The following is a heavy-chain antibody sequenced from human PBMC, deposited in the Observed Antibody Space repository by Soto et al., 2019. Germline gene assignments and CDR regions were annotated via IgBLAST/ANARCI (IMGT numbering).Heavy chain of an antibody. J-gene: IGHJ4*02. D-gene: IGHD2-15*01. CDR3: ARVRADIVVVVAATDLAY. CDR2: ISAYNGNT. V-gene: IGHV1-18*01. Sequence: GASVKVSCKASGYTFTSYGISWVRQAPGQGLEWMGWISAYNGNTNYAQKLQGRVTMTTDTSTSTAYMELRSLRSDDTAVYYCARVRADIVVVVAATDLAYWGRGTRDSVSS. CDR1: GYTFTSYG.